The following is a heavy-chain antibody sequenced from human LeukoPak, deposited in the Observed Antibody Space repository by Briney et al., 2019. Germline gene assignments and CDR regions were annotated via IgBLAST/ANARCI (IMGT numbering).Heavy chain of an antibody. CDR2: IRSKTYSGAT. Sequence: SLPLSCTTSGFSFGDYGMSWFRQAPGKGLEWVSFIRSKTYSGATDYAASVKGRFVISRDDSEGIAYLQMNSLKTEDTGVYYCTRNPHPYCSGTSYPCDYWGQGTLV. V-gene: IGHV3-49*03. J-gene: IGHJ4*02. CDR1: GFSFGDYG. CDR3: TRNPHPYCSGTSYPCDY. D-gene: IGHD2-2*01.